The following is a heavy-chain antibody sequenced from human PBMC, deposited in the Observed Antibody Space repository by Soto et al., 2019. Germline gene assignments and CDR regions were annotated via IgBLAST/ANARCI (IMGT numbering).Heavy chain of an antibody. Sequence: EVQLVESGGGLVKPGGSLRLSCAASGFTFSSYSMNWVRQAPGKGLEWVSSISSSSSYIYYADSVKGRFTISRDNAKNSLYLQMNSLRAEDTAVYYCASITTVNSDLYWYFDLWGRGTLVTVSS. CDR1: GFTFSSYS. CDR3: ASITTVNSDLYWYFDL. V-gene: IGHV3-21*01. CDR2: ISSSSSYI. D-gene: IGHD4-17*01. J-gene: IGHJ2*01.